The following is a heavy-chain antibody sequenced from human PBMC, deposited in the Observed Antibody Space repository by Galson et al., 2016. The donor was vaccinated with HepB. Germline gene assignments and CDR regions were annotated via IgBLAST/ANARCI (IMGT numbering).Heavy chain of an antibody. V-gene: IGHV1-18*01. Sequence: SVKVSCKASGYTFTSYGIAWVRQAPGQGLEWMGWISAYKGNTDYPQKFQGRVTMTTDTSTSTAYMELRSLRSDDTAVYYCTRAAGITILGVTNMPDYWGQGTLGTVSS. CDR2: ISAYKGNT. CDR1: GYTFTSYG. J-gene: IGHJ4*02. CDR3: TRAAGITILGVTNMPDY. D-gene: IGHD3-3*01.